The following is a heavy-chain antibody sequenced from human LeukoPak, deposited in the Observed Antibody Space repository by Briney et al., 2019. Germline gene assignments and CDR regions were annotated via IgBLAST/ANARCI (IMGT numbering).Heavy chain of an antibody. Sequence: GGSLRLSCAASGFTVSSNYMSWVHQAPGKGLEWVSVIYSGGSTYYADSVKGRFTISRDNSKNTLYLQMNSLRAEDTAVYYCARDLLGVIIPSYWGQGTLVTVSS. CDR1: GFTVSSNY. V-gene: IGHV3-66*02. J-gene: IGHJ4*02. CDR3: ARDLLGVIIPSY. CDR2: IYSGGST. D-gene: IGHD3-3*01.